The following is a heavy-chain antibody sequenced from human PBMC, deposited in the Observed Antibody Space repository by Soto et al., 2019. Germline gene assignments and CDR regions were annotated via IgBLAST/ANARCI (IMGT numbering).Heavy chain of an antibody. CDR1: GFTFSSYG. Sequence: GGSLRLSCAASGFTFSSYGMHWVRQAPGKGLEWVAVIWYDGSNKYYADSVKGRFTISRDNSKNTLYLQMNSLRAEDTAVYYCARDGSGSYWILDYWGQGTLVTVSS. CDR3: ARDGSGSYWILDY. J-gene: IGHJ4*02. V-gene: IGHV3-33*01. CDR2: IWYDGSNK. D-gene: IGHD3-10*01.